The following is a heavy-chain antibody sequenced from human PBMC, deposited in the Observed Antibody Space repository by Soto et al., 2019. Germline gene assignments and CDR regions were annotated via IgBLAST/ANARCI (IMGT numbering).Heavy chain of an antibody. CDR3: ARLSWNDDGAYYYYGMDV. V-gene: IGHV5-51*01. CDR1: GYSFTSYW. D-gene: IGHD1-1*01. Sequence: GESLKISCKGSGYSFTSYWIGWVRQMPGKGLEWMGIIYPGDSDTRYSPSFQGQVTISADKSISTAYLQWSSLKASDTAMYYCARLSWNDDGAYYYYGMDVWGDGPTVTVS. J-gene: IGHJ6*02. CDR2: IYPGDSDT.